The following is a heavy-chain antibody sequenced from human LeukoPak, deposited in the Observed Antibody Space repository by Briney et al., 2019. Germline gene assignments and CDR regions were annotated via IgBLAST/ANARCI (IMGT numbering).Heavy chain of an antibody. CDR3: ARVRNSSTWGPDN. Sequence: PGRSQRLSCVASGFTFSSFGMHWVRQAPGKGLEWVALIWYDGSNTYYGDSVKGRFTISRDNSKNTLFLQMNSLRAEDSAVFYCARVRNSSTWGPDNWGQGTLVTVSS. CDR2: IWYDGSNT. J-gene: IGHJ4*02. CDR1: GFTFSSFG. V-gene: IGHV3-33*01. D-gene: IGHD6-13*01.